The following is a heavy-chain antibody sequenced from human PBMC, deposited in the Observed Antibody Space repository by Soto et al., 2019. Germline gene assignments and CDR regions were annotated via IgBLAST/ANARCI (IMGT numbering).Heavy chain of an antibody. V-gene: IGHV1-3*01. J-gene: IGHJ6*02. CDR2: INAGNGNT. CDR3: ARELWYCSGGSCSNYGMDV. D-gene: IGHD2-15*01. Sequence: ASMKVSCKAVGYASTSDDIRCGIRAPGQRGVWMGWINAGNGNTKYSQKFQGRVTITRDTSASTAYMELSSLRSEDTAVYYCARELWYCSGGSCSNYGMDVWGQGTTVTVS. CDR1: GYASTSDD.